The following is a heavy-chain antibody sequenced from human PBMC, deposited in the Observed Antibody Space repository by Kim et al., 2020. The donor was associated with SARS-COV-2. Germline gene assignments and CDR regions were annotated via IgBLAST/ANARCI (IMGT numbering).Heavy chain of an antibody. V-gene: IGHV4-34*01. J-gene: IGHJ4*02. CDR2: INHSGST. CDR1: GGSFSGYY. D-gene: IGHD6-6*01. Sequence: SETLSLTCAVYGGSFSGYYWSWIRQPPGKGLEWIGEINHSGSTNYNPSLKSRVTISVDTSKNQFSLKLSSVTAADTAVYYCARDKSSTVDYWGQGTLVTVSS. CDR3: ARDKSSTVDY.